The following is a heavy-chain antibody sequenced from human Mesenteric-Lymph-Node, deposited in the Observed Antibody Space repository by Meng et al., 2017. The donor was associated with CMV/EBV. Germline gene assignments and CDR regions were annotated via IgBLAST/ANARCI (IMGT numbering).Heavy chain of an antibody. CDR3: ARDLRRNKDGGDLWYYYYGMDV. J-gene: IGHJ6*02. Sequence: GESLKISCAASGFTFSDYYMSWIRQAPGKGLEWVSYISSSGSTIYYADSVKGRFTISRDNSKNTLYVQMNSLRAEDTAVYYCARDLRRNKDGGDLWYYYYGMDVWGQGTTVTVSS. CDR1: GFTFSDYY. V-gene: IGHV3-11*04. CDR2: ISSSGSTI. D-gene: IGHD3-10*01.